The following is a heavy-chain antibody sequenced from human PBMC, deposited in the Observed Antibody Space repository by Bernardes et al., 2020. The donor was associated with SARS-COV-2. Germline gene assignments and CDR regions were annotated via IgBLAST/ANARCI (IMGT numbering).Heavy chain of an antibody. CDR2: IFHTGRT. V-gene: IGHV4-30-4*01. J-gene: IGHJ6*03. CDR3: AQTTRYY. Sequence: SETLSLTCTVSGGSISNADFYWTWIRQSPGKGLEWIGYIFHTGRTFYNPSLKSRLTISVDTPNNQFSLKLTSMTAADTALYYCAQTTRYY. D-gene: IGHD1-1*01. CDR1: GGSISNADFY.